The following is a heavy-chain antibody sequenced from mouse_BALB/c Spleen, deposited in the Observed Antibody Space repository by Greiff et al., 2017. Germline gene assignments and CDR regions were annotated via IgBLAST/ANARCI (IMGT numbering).Heavy chain of an antibody. D-gene: IGHD2-2*01. V-gene: IGHV14-4*02. CDR2: IDPENGDT. CDR3: ARGGYDEGAMDY. Sequence: VQLQQSGAELVRSGASVKLSCTASGFNIKDYYMHWVKQRPEQGLEWIGWIDPENGDTEYAPKFQGKATMTADTSSNTAYLQLSSLTSEDTAVYYCARGGYDEGAMDYWGQGTSVTVAS. CDR1: GFNIKDYY. J-gene: IGHJ4*01.